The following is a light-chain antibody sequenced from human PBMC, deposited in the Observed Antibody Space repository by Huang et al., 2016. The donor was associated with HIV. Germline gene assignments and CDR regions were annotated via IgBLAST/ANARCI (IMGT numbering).Light chain of an antibody. Sequence: VLTQSPATLSVSLGESATVSCRASQNIGSNLAWYQRRPGQAPRLLIQGASTRATSVPARFSGSGSGTEFALTISSLRSEDSAVYYCYQYKHSFGQGPSWRSN. V-gene: IGKV3-15*01. CDR2: GAS. CDR3: YQYKHS. CDR1: QNIGSN. J-gene: IGKJ2*01.